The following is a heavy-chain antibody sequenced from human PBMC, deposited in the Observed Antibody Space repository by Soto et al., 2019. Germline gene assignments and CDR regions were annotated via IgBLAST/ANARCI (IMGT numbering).Heavy chain of an antibody. J-gene: IGHJ4*02. D-gene: IGHD6-13*01. CDR1: GYTFTSYD. V-gene: IGHV1-8*01. CDR2: MNPNSGNT. CDR3: ARVGSSSWSSDY. Sequence: GASVKVSCKASGYTFTSYDINWVRQATGQGLEWMGWMNPNSGNTGYAQKFQGRVTMTRNTSISTAYMELSSLRSEDTAVYYCARVGSSSWSSDYWGQGTLVIVSS.